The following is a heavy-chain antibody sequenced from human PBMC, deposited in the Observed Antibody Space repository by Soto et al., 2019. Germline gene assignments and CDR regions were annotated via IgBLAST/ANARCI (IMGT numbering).Heavy chain of an antibody. D-gene: IGHD5-18*01. CDR3: ARHGYNYVPPDY. CDR1: GASISTAS. Sequence: SVTRSLTCTVSGASISTASSSWIRQPPGKGLEWIGYLYYSGVTMYNPSLRSRVTISVHTSKTQFSLRPSSVTAADTALYYCARHGYNYVPPDYWGLGTLVTVSS. CDR2: LYYSGVT. J-gene: IGHJ4*02. V-gene: IGHV4-59*08.